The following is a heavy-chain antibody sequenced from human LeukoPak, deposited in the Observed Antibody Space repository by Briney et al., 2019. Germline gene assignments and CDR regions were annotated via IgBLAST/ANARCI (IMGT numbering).Heavy chain of an antibody. CDR1: GFTFSSYA. D-gene: IGHD6-13*01. CDR3: ARASSSSRSNWFDP. V-gene: IGHV3-30*04. J-gene: IGHJ5*02. CDR2: ISYDGSNK. Sequence: GRSLRLSCAASGFTFSSYAMHWVRQAPGKGLEWVAVISYDGSNKYYADSVKGRFTISRDNSKNTLYLQMNSLRAEDTAVYYCARASSSSRSNWFDPWGQGTLVIVSS.